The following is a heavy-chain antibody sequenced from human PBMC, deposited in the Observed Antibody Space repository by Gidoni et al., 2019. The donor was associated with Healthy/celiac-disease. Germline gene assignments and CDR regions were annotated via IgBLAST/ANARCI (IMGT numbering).Heavy chain of an antibody. CDR3: ARDFFGTNMFDY. Sequence: QVQLQESGPGLVKPSQTLSLTCTVAGGSISSGSSYWSWIRQPAGKGLEWIGRIYTSGSTNYNPSLKSRVTMSVDTSKHQFSLKLSSVPAADTAVYYCARDFFGTNMFDYWGQGTLVTVSS. V-gene: IGHV4-61*02. CDR2: IYTSGST. D-gene: IGHD3-10*01. J-gene: IGHJ4*02. CDR1: GGSISSGSSY.